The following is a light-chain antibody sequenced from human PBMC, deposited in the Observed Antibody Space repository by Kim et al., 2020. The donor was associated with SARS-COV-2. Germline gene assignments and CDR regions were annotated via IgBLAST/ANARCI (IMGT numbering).Light chain of an antibody. CDR3: QTWAAGPWV. Sequence: APVQPACTLGSAAASDGVPWRQRQPERGPRYLMKVNIDGSHIKGDGLPDRFSGFSSGAERYLTISSLQSEDEADYYCQTWAAGPWVFGGGTQLTVL. CDR1: SAAASDG. J-gene: IGLJ3*02. CDR2: VNIDGSH. V-gene: IGLV4-69*01.